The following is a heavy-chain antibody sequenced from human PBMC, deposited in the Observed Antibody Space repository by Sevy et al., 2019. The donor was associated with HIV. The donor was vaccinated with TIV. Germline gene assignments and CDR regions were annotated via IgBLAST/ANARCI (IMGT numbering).Heavy chain of an antibody. CDR3: ARIGMGQIYGTPPWY. Sequence: GGSLRLSCAVSGFTFSRYAMHWVRQAPGKGLEWVAVMSYDGGNKYYADSVKGRFTISRDNSKNTLFMHMNSLRAEDTAVYYCARIGMGQIYGTPPWYWGQGTLVTVSS. V-gene: IGHV3-30-3*01. D-gene: IGHD3-10*01. J-gene: IGHJ4*02. CDR2: MSYDGGNK. CDR1: GFTFSRYA.